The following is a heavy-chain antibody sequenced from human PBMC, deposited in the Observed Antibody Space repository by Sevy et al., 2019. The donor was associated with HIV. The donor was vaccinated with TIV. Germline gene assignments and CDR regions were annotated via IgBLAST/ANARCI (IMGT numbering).Heavy chain of an antibody. CDR2: INPDSGGP. Sequence: ASVKVSCKASGYTFTGYYMHWMRQAPGQGLEWMGWINPDSGGPTYAPKFQGRVTLTRDTSISTAYMDLSRLKSDDTAVYYCVRDDRDGYFEYWGQRTLVTDSS. CDR3: VRDDRDGYFEY. CDR1: GYTFTGYY. J-gene: IGHJ4*02. V-gene: IGHV1-2*02.